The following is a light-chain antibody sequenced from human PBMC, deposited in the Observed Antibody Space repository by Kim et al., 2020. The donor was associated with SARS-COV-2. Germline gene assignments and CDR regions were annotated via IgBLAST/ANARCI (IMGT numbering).Light chain of an antibody. J-gene: IGLJ3*02. CDR2: GNN. CDR1: SSNIGAGYD. CDR3: QSYDTSLSGV. V-gene: IGLV1-40*01. Sequence: QSVLTQPPSVSGAPGQRVTISCTGSSSNIGAGYDVHWYQQLPGTAPKLLIYGNNNRPSGVPDRFSGSKSGTSGSLAITGLQAEDEADYYYQSYDTSLSGVFGGGTQLTVL.